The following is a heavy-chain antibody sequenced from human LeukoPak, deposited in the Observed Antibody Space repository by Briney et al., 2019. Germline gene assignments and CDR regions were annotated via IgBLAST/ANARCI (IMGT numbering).Heavy chain of an antibody. CDR3: ARDYYASGSHDS. D-gene: IGHD3-10*01. J-gene: IGHJ4*02. CDR1: GFTFSSFW. Sequence: GGSLRLSCAASGFTFSSFWMTWVRQAPGKGLEWVANIRQDGSAKYYVDSVKGRFTISRDNAKNSLCLQLNSLRAEDTAVYYCARDYYASGSHDSWGLGALVTVSS. CDR2: IRQDGSAK. V-gene: IGHV3-7*04.